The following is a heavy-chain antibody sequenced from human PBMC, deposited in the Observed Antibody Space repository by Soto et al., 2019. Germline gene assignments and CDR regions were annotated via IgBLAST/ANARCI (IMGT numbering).Heavy chain of an antibody. Sequence: QVQLQQWGAGLLKPSETLSLTCAVYGGSFSGYQWSWIRQTPGKGLEWIGEINDSGNINYNPSLKSRVPILVDTAKNQISLKLSSVTAADTAVYYCARGLIVWFGELSRRGGYYYYMDVWGKGTTVTVSS. CDR3: ARGLIVWFGELSRRGGYYYYMDV. CDR2: INDSGNI. D-gene: IGHD3-10*01. CDR1: GGSFSGYQ. V-gene: IGHV4-34*01. J-gene: IGHJ6*03.